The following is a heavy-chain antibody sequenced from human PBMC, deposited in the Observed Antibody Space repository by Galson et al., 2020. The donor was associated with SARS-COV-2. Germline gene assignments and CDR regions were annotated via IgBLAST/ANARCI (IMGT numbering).Heavy chain of an antibody. D-gene: IGHD3-9*01. CDR3: AREYYDILTGYLYGMDV. V-gene: IGHV2-70*11. CDR2: IDWDDDN. CDR1: GFSLSTSGMC. Sequence: ESGPTLVKPTQTLTLTCTFSGFSLSTSGMCVSWIRQPPGKALEWLARIDWDDDNYYSTSLKTRLTISKATSKNQVVLTMTNMDPVDTATYYCAREYYDILTGYLYGMDVWGQGTTVTVSS. J-gene: IGHJ6*02.